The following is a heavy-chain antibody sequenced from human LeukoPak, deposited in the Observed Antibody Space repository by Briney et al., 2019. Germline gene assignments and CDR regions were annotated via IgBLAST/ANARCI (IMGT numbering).Heavy chain of an antibody. D-gene: IGHD5-18*01. J-gene: IGHJ6*02. CDR3: ARDAGYSYGFENYYYGMDV. CDR1: GYTFTSDG. Sequence: ASVKVSCKASGYTFTSDGISWVRQAPGQGLEWMGWISAYNGNTNYAQKLQGRVTMTTDTPTSTAYMELRSLRSDDTAVYYCARDAGYSYGFENYYYGMDVWGQGTTVTVSS. CDR2: ISAYNGNT. V-gene: IGHV1-18*01.